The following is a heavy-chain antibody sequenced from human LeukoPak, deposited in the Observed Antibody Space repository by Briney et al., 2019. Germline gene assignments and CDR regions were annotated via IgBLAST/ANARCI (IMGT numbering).Heavy chain of an antibody. CDR1: GYRFTSYW. Sequence: GASLRISCKGSGYRFTSYWISWVRQMPGKGREWMGRIDPSDSYTNYSPSFQGHVTISADKSISTAYLQWSSLKASDTAMYYCATSTIVGATTRYFQHWGQGTLVTVSS. V-gene: IGHV5-10-1*01. D-gene: IGHD1-26*01. CDR3: ATSTIVGATTRYFQH. J-gene: IGHJ1*01. CDR2: IDPSDSYT.